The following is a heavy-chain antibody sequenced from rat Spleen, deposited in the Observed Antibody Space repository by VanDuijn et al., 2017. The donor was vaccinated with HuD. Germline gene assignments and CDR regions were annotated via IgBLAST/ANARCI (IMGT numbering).Heavy chain of an antibody. CDR3: TTSNYYSSFIYLDA. CDR1: GFTFSSFP. V-gene: IGHV5-46*01. J-gene: IGHJ4*01. D-gene: IGHD1-2*01. CDR2: LSYDGHTT. Sequence: EVQLVESGGGLVQPGRSLKLSCAASGFTFSSFPMAWVRQAPTKGLEWVATLSYDGHTTYYRDSVKGRFTISRDNAKNTLYLQMSSLRSEDTATYYCTTSNYYSSFIYLDAWGQGASVTVSS.